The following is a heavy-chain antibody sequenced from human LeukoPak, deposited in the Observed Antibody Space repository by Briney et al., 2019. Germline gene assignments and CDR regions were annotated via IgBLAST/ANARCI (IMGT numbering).Heavy chain of an antibody. V-gene: IGHV3-21*01. CDR1: GFTFSSYS. CDR3: ASKLYYYDSSGYNDY. CDR2: ISSSSSYI. Sequence: GGSLRLSCAASGFTFSSYSMNWVRQAPGKGLEWVSSISSSSSYIYYADSVKGRFTISRDNAKNSLYLQMNSLRAEDTAVYYCASKLYYYDSSGYNDYWGQGILVTVSS. J-gene: IGHJ4*02. D-gene: IGHD3-22*01.